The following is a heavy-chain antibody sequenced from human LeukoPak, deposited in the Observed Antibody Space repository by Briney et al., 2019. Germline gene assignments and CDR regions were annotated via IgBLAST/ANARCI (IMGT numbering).Heavy chain of an antibody. CDR3: AREFLSSSSAAPDWYFDL. J-gene: IGHJ2*01. CDR1: GGSISSYY. D-gene: IGHD6-13*01. Sequence: SETLSLTCTVSGGSISSYYWSWIRQPPGKGLEWIGYIYYSGSTNYNPSLKSRVTISVDTSKNQFSLKLSSATAADTAVYYCAREFLSSSSAAPDWYFDLWGRGTLVTVSS. V-gene: IGHV4-59*01. CDR2: IYYSGST.